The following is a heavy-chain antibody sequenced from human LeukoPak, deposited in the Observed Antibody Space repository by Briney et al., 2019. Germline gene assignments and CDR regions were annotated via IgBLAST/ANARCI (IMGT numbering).Heavy chain of an antibody. D-gene: IGHD3-9*01. J-gene: IGHJ5*02. Sequence: PSETLSLTCTVSGGSISSSSYYWGWIRQPPGTGLEWIGSIYYSGSTYYNPSLKSRVTISVDTSKNQFSLKLSSVTAADTAVYYCARLGRDFEYYDILTGYYSGPASSSGLQWFDPWGQGTLVTVSS. CDR2: IYYSGST. V-gene: IGHV4-39*01. CDR3: ARLGRDFEYYDILTGYYSGPASSSGLQWFDP. CDR1: GGSISSSSYY.